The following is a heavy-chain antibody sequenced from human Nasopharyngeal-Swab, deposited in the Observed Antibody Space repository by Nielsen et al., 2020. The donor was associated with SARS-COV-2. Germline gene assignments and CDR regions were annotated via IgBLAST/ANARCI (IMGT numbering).Heavy chain of an antibody. D-gene: IGHD3-10*01. V-gene: IGHV3-23*01. J-gene: IGHJ6*03. CDR2: IRVSGDTT. Sequence: GGSLRLSCTASGFTFSNYAMTWVRQAPGKGLEWVSSIRVSGDTTYYADSVKGRFTISRDSSKNTLYLQMNSLRAEDTAMYYCARGQKGSGSYWSRSYFYMDVWGKGTTVTVSS. CDR3: ARGQKGSGSYWSRSYFYMDV. CDR1: GFTFSNYA.